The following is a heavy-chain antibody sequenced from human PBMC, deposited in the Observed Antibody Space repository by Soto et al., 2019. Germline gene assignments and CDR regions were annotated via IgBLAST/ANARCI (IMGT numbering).Heavy chain of an antibody. V-gene: IGHV1-18*01. J-gene: IGHJ6*02. CDR2: ISAYNGNT. D-gene: IGHD2-15*01. CDR1: GYTFTSYG. CDR3: ARDIVVVVAATLRYYYYYGMDV. Sequence: QVQLVQSGAEVKKPGASVKVSCKASGYTFTSYGISWVRQAPGQGLEWMGWISAYNGNTNYAQKLQGRVTMTTDTSTSTAYMELRSLRPDDTAVYYCARDIVVVVAATLRYYYYYGMDVWGQGTTVTVSS.